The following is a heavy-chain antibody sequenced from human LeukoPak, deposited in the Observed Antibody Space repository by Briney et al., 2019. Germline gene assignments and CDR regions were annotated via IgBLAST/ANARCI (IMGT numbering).Heavy chain of an antibody. J-gene: IGHJ6*02. CDR3: ARHIKDRSGYHYYYGMDV. V-gene: IGHV5-51*01. CDR1: GYSFTSYW. Sequence: ESLKISCKGSGYSFTSYWIGWVRQMPGKGLEWMGIIYPGDSDTRYSPSFQGQVTISADKSISTAYLQWSSLKASDTAMYYCARHIKDRSGYHYYYGMDVWGQGTTVTVSS. CDR2: IYPGDSDT. D-gene: IGHD3-22*01.